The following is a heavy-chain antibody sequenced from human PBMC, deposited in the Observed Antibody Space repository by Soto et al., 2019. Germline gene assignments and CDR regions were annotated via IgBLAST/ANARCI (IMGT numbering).Heavy chain of an antibody. V-gene: IGHV1-69*01. CDR1: GDTFSSYA. CDR3: ARVGPAHYYDSSGYYSPLDY. J-gene: IGHJ4*02. Sequence: QVQLVQSGAEVKKPGSSVKVSCKASGDTFSSYAINWVRQAPGQGLEWMGGIIPMFGTAKYAQKFKGRVTITAGESTSTLYMELGSLRSEDTAVYYCARVGPAHYYDSSGYYSPLDYWGQGTLVTVSS. D-gene: IGHD3-22*01. CDR2: IIPMFGTA.